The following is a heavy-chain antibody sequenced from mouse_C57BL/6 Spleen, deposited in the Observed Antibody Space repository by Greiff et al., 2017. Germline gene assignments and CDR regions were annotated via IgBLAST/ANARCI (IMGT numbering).Heavy chain of an antibody. Sequence: VQLVESGAELARPGASVKMSCKASGYTFTSYTMHWVKQRPGQGLEWIGYINPSSGYTKYNQKFKDKATLTADKSSSTAYMQLSSLTSEDSAVYYCARSPLITTVDFDVWGTGTTVTVSS. V-gene: IGHV1-4*01. CDR2: INPSSGYT. CDR3: ARSPLITTVDFDV. J-gene: IGHJ1*03. CDR1: GYTFTSYT. D-gene: IGHD1-1*01.